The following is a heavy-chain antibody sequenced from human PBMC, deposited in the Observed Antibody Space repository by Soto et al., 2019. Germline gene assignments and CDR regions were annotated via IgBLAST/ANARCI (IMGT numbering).Heavy chain of an antibody. CDR3: ARGGSYSKFQH. Sequence: QVQLVQSGAEVKKPGSSVKVSCKASGGTFSSYTISWVRQAPGQGLEWMGRIIPILGIANYAQKFQGRVTITADKYTSTAYMELSSLRSEDTAVYYCARGGSYSKFQHWGQGTLVTVSS. J-gene: IGHJ1*01. D-gene: IGHD1-26*01. CDR1: GGTFSSYT. CDR2: IIPILGIA. V-gene: IGHV1-69*02.